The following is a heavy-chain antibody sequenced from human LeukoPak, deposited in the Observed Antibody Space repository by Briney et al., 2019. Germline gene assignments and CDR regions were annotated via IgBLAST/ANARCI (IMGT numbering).Heavy chain of an antibody. J-gene: IGHJ4*02. V-gene: IGHV3-9*01. CDR3: AEDATYSSGWTDY. CDR2: ISWNSGSI. D-gene: IGHD6-19*01. Sequence: GGSLRLSCAASGFTFDDYAMHWVRQAPGKGLEWVSGISWNSGSIGYADSVKGRFTISRDNAKNSLYLQMNSLRAEDTALYYCAEDATYSSGWTDYWGQGTLVTVSS. CDR1: GFTFDDYA.